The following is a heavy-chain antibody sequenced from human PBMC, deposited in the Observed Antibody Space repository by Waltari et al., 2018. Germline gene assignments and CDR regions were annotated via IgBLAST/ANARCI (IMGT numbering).Heavy chain of an antibody. J-gene: IGHJ4*02. V-gene: IGHV3-48*04. CDR1: GLAFSSVS. Sequence: EVQRVESGGGLGLPGGTLTLLWAESGLAFSSVSINWVRQAPGKGLEWVSYISSSSSTIYYSDSVKGRFTISRDNAKNSLYLQMNSLRAEDTAVYYCARVKAGWGQGTLVTVSS. CDR3: ARVKAG. CDR2: ISSSSSTI.